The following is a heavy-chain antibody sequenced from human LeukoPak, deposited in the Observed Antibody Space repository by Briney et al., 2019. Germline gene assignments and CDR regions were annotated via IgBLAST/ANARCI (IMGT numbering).Heavy chain of an antibody. CDR1: GFTFSNYW. Sequence: GGSLRLSCAASGFTFSNYWMSWVRQAPGKGLEGVANIKQDGSEKYYVDSVKGRLTISRDNAKNSLYLQMNSLRAEDTAVYYCARGRIGDYWGQGTLVTV. J-gene: IGHJ4*02. CDR2: IKQDGSEK. CDR3: ARGRIGDY. V-gene: IGHV3-7*01.